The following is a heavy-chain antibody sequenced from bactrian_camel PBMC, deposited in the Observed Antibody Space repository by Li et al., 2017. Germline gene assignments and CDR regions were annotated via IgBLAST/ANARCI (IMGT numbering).Heavy chain of an antibody. CDR2: ISTGGGST. CDR3: AAVDPFLPSPLASAVFSDDENKY. CDR1: GFRYSSPL. J-gene: IGHJ4*01. V-gene: IGHV3S1*01. Sequence: VQLVESGGGSVQAGGSLRLSCAVSGFRYSSPLMGWFRQAPGKEREGVAAISTGGGSTYYADSVMGRYTISQDNAKNKLYLQMNSLKPEDTAMYYCAAVDPFLPSPLASAVFSDDENKYWGRGTQVTVS. D-gene: IGHD1*01.